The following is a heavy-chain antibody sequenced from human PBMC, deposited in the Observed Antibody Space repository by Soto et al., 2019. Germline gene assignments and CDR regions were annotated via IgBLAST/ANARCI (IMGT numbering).Heavy chain of an antibody. V-gene: IGHV2-5*02. CDR1: GFSLSTSGVG. Sequence: QITLKESGPTLVKPTQTLTLTCTFSGFSLSTSGVGVGWIRQPPGKALEWLALIYWDDDKRYSPSLKSRLTITKDTSKNQVVLTMPTMDPVDTATYYCAHRPSYCSGGSCYSGFDYWGQGTLVTVSS. D-gene: IGHD2-15*01. J-gene: IGHJ4*02. CDR3: AHRPSYCSGGSCYSGFDY. CDR2: IYWDDDK.